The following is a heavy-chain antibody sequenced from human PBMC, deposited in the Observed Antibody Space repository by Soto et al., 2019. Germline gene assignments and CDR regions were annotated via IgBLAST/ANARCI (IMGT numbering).Heavy chain of an antibody. Sequence: GGSLRLSCAASGFAFSGSAMYWVRQASGKGPEWVGRTRSKGHNYATEYAASVKGRFTISRDDSKNTAYLQMNSLQTEDTAVYYCTRDLFSYDYSGILWFDPWGQGTLVTVSS. CDR1: GFAFSGSA. V-gene: IGHV3-73*01. CDR3: TRDLFSYDYSGILWFDP. CDR2: TRSKGHNYAT. D-gene: IGHD3-16*01. J-gene: IGHJ5*02.